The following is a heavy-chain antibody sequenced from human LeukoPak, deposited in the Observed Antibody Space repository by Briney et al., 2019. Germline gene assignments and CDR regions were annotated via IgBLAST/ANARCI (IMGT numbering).Heavy chain of an antibody. CDR1: GGSISSGSYY. CDR3: ARAHDYYYDSSGYLARGAFDI. V-gene: IGHV4-61*02. CDR2: IYTSGST. Sequence: PSQTLSLTCTVSGGSISSGSYYWSWIRQPAGKGLEWIGRIYTSGSTNYNPSLKSRATISVDTSKNQFSLKLSSVTAADTAVYYCARAHDYYYDSSGYLARGAFDIWGQGTMVTVSS. J-gene: IGHJ3*02. D-gene: IGHD3-22*01.